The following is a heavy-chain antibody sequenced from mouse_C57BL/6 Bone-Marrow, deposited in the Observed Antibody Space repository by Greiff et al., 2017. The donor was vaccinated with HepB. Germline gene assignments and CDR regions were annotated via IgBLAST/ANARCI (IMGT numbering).Heavy chain of an antibody. CDR3: ARSITTVVSPFAY. Sequence: QVQLKESGAELVRPGTSVKVSCKASGYAFTNYLIEWVKQRPGQGLEWIGVINPGSGGTNYNEKFKGKATLTADKSSSTAYMQLSSLTSEDSAVYFCARSITTVVSPFAYWGQGTLVTVSA. J-gene: IGHJ3*01. D-gene: IGHD1-1*01. V-gene: IGHV1-54*01. CDR2: INPGSGGT. CDR1: GYAFTNYL.